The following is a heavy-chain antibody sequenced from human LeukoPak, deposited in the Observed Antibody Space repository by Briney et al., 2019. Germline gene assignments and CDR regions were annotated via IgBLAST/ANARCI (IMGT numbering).Heavy chain of an antibody. D-gene: IGHD2-15*01. J-gene: IGHJ4*02. V-gene: IGHV3-48*01. Sequence: GGSLRLSCAASGFTFSTYSMNWVRQAPGKGLEWISYISGSSTTIHYADSVKGRFTISRDNAKNSLFLQMNSLRVEDTGVYYCARLGYCSGGSCYARYNWGQGTLVTVSA. CDR1: GFTFSTYS. CDR2: ISGSSTTI. CDR3: ARLGYCSGGSCYARYN.